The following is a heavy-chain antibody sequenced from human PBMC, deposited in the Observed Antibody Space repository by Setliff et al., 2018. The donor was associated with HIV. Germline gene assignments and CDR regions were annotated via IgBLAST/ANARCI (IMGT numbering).Heavy chain of an antibody. D-gene: IGHD1-26*01. CDR3: AREGTYSGTYWVRRVASFDI. CDR1: GDSMRNYH. V-gene: IGHV4-59*12. Sequence: PSETLSLTCTVSGDSMRNYHWSWIRQAPGKGLEWIGWIYHSGSTNYNPSLKNRVTISVDVSNNHFSLKLSSVTAADTAVYYCAREGTYSGTYWVRRVASFDIWGQGTMVTVSS. CDR2: IYHSGST. J-gene: IGHJ3*02.